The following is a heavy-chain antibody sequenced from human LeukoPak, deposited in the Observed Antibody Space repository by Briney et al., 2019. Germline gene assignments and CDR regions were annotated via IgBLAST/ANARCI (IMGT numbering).Heavy chain of an antibody. CDR1: GGTFSSYA. CDR2: IIPIFGTA. CDR3: ARDFTVCSSTSCYTRDNYYYYYYYMDV. V-gene: IGHV1-69*13. J-gene: IGHJ6*03. D-gene: IGHD2-2*02. Sequence: GASVKVSCKASGGTFSSYAISWVRQAPGQGLEWMGGIIPIFGTANYAQKFQGRVTITADESTSTAYMGLSSLRSEDTAVYYCARDFTVCSSTSCYTRDNYYYYYYYMDVWGKGTTVTVSS.